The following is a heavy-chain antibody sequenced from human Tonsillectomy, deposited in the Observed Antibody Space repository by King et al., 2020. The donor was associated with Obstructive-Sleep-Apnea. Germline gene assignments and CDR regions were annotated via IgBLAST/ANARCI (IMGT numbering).Heavy chain of an antibody. Sequence: VQLVESGGGVVQPGRSLRLSCAASGFTFSSYAMHWVRQAPGKGLEWVAVISYDGSNKYYADSVKGRFTISRDNSKNTLYLQMNRLRAEDTAVYYCARRILGYCSGGSCEDWFDPWGQGTLVTVSS. CDR3: ARRILGYCSGGSCEDWFDP. CDR2: ISYDGSNK. CDR1: GFTFSSYA. V-gene: IGHV3-30-3*01. D-gene: IGHD2-15*01. J-gene: IGHJ5*02.